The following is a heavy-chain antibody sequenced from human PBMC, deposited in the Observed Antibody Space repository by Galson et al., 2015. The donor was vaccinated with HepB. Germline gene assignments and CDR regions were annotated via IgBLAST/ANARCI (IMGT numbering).Heavy chain of an antibody. V-gene: IGHV3-30*18. Sequence: SLRLSCAASGFTFSSYGMHWVRQAPGKGLEWVAVISYDGSNKYYADSVKGRLTISRDNSKNTLYLQMNSLRAEDTAVYYCAKENYYDSSGYYGYWGQGTLVTVSS. CDR3: AKENYYDSSGYYGY. CDR1: GFTFSSYG. J-gene: IGHJ4*02. CDR2: ISYDGSNK. D-gene: IGHD3-22*01.